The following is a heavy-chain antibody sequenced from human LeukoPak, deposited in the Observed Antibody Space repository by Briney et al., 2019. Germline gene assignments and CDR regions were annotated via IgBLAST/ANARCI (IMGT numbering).Heavy chain of an antibody. Sequence: GSLRLSCAASGFTFSNYWMSWVRQAPGKGLEGVANIKEDGSEKYYVDPVKGRFTISRDNAKNSLYLLVDSLRVEDTAVYYCARAHLTGVDAFDIWGQGTMVTVSS. D-gene: IGHD2-8*01. CDR2: IKEDGSEK. CDR3: ARAHLTGVDAFDI. J-gene: IGHJ3*02. V-gene: IGHV3-7*01. CDR1: GFTFSNYW.